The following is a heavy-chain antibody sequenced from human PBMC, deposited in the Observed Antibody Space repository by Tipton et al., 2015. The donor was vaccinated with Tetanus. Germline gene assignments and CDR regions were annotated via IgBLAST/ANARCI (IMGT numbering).Heavy chain of an antibody. Sequence: LRLSCTVSGGSVRSGDYSWNWIRQPPGKGLEWLAYISPSGRSNSNYSLKSRITVSQDKSKNQFSLKLTSVTAADTAVYYCARANYDFPNKGPFDFWGQGILVLVSS. CDR1: GGSVRSGDYS. CDR2: ISPSGRS. D-gene: IGHD3-3*01. J-gene: IGHJ4*02. V-gene: IGHV4-61*08. CDR3: ARANYDFPNKGPFDF.